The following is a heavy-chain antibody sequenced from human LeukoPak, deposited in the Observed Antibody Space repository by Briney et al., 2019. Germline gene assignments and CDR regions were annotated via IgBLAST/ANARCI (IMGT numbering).Heavy chain of an antibody. CDR3: AIHFVGATPDFDY. J-gene: IGHJ4*02. Sequence: GESLKISCKGSGHSFTSFWISWVRQMPGKGLEWMGKIDPSDSDTNYSPSFQGHVTISVDKSISTAYLQWISLKASDTAMYYCAIHFVGATPDFDYWGQGTLVTVSS. V-gene: IGHV5-10-1*01. CDR1: GHSFTSFW. CDR2: IDPSDSDT. D-gene: IGHD1-26*01.